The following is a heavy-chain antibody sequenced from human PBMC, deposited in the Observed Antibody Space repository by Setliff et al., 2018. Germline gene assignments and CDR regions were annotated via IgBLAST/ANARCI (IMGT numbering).Heavy chain of an antibody. CDR1: GGSISSYY. CDR2: IYYSGST. D-gene: IGHD3-3*01. CDR3: ARGAQRLEWLQYYYYYYMDV. J-gene: IGHJ6*03. V-gene: IGHV4-59*01. Sequence: TLSLTCTVSGGSISSYYWGWIRQPPGKGLEWIGYIYYSGSTNYNPSLKSRVTISVDTSKNQFSLKLSSVTAADTAVYYCARGAQRLEWLQYYYYYYMDVWGKGTTVTVSS.